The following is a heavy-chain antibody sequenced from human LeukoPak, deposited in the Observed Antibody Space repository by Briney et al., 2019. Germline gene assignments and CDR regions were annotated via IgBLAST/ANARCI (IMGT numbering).Heavy chain of an antibody. CDR3: AADTHSGAFDI. Sequence: GGSLRLSCAASGFTFDNYAMNWVRQVPGKGLEWISLISWNSGTIGYADSVKGRFTISRDNANNFLYLQMNSLRAEDTALYYCAADTHSGAFDIWGQGTMVTVSS. CDR2: ISWNSGTI. J-gene: IGHJ3*02. V-gene: IGHV3-9*01. CDR1: GFTFDNYA.